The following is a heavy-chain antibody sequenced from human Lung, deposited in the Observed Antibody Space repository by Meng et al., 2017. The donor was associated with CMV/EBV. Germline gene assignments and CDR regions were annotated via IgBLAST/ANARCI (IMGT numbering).Heavy chain of an antibody. D-gene: IGHD5-18*01. CDR3: ARANTAMGPFDS. CDR2: IYHSGTT. Sequence: LXCTVSGSFITTGFHWGWIRQPPGKGLEWIGSIYHSGTTYYNPSLGSRLAMSVDTSKNHFSLKLSSVTAADTAVYYCARANTAMGPFDSWGQGTLVTVSS. J-gene: IGHJ4*02. CDR1: GSFITTGFH. V-gene: IGHV4-38-2*02.